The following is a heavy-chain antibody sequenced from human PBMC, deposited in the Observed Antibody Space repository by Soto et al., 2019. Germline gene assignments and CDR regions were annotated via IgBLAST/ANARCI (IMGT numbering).Heavy chain of an antibody. CDR3: TRTQGTYNNWFDP. CDR1: GDSISSSSYY. J-gene: IGHJ5*02. CDR2: IYYSGST. D-gene: IGHD3-10*01. Sequence: SETLSLTCTVSGDSISSSSYYWGWIRQPPGKGLEWIGSIYYSGSTYYNPSLKSRVNISVDTSKNQFPLKVNSVTAADTAVYYCTRTQGTYNNWFDPWGQG. V-gene: IGHV4-39*01.